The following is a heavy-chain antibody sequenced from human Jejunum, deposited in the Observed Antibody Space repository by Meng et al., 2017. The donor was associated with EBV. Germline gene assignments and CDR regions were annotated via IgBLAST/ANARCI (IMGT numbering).Heavy chain of an antibody. CDR3: AGDRRAYCGGDCNPLDY. CDR1: GRSISSRSYY. D-gene: IGHD2-21*02. Sequence: SRPRLVNPSGTLSLFCIVPGRSISSRSYYWNWSRKAPGKGREWLGYVYYSVTTHYNPSLQSRVSMSLDTSKNQFSLKLSSVTAADTAMYYCAGDRRAYCGGDCNPLDYWGQGTLVTVSS. CDR2: VYYSVTT. J-gene: IGHJ4*02. V-gene: IGHV4-61*01.